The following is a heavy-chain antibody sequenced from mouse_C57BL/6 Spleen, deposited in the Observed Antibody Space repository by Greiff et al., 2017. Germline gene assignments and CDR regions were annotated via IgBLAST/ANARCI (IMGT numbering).Heavy chain of an antibody. Sequence: QVQLQQPGAELVKPGASVKLSCKASGYTFTSYWMHWVKQRPGRGLEWIGRIDPNSGGTKYNEKFKSKATLTVDKPSSTAYMQLSSLTSEDSAVYYCARKSPLDYDYAEDAMDYWGQGTSVTVSS. CDR2: IDPNSGGT. V-gene: IGHV1-72*01. J-gene: IGHJ4*01. D-gene: IGHD2-4*01. CDR1: GYTFTSYW. CDR3: ARKSPLDYDYAEDAMDY.